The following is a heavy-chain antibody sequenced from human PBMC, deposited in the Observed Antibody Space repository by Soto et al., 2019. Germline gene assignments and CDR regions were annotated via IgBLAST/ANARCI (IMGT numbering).Heavy chain of an antibody. V-gene: IGHV4-59*08. D-gene: IGHD5-18*01. Sequence: QVQLQESGPGLVKPSETLSLTCTVSGGSISSYYWSWIRQPPGKGLEWIGYIYYSGSTNYNPSLKSPVTISVDTSKSQLSLRLRSVTAADTAVYYCASRYGEAVGSWGQGTVVTVSS. J-gene: IGHJ3*01. CDR3: ASRYGEAVGS. CDR1: GGSISSYY. CDR2: IYYSGST.